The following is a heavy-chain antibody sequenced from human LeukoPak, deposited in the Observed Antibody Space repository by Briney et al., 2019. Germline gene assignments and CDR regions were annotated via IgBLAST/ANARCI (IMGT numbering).Heavy chain of an antibody. CDR3: AKDRRLDIVINYFDY. Sequence: PGGSLRLSCAASGFTFSSYAMHWVRQAPGKGLEWVSTISGSAGTTYYADSVKGRFTISRDDSKNTLYLQTNSLRDEDTAVYYCAKDRRLDIVINYFDYWGQGTLVTVSS. CDR1: GFTFSSYA. J-gene: IGHJ4*02. D-gene: IGHD5-12*01. V-gene: IGHV3-23*01. CDR2: ISGSAGTT.